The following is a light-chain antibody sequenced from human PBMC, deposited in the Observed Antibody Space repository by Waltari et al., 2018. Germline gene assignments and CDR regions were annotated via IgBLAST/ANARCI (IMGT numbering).Light chain of an antibody. CDR2: AAS. Sequence: IQLTQSPSSLSASVGDRVTITCRASQGISSYLAWYQQKPGKAPKLLISAASTLQSGVQSRFSGSGSGTDFTLTISSLQPEDFATYSCQQLNSYPRTFGQGTKVEIK. J-gene: IGKJ1*01. V-gene: IGKV1-9*01. CDR3: QQLNSYPRT. CDR1: QGISSY.